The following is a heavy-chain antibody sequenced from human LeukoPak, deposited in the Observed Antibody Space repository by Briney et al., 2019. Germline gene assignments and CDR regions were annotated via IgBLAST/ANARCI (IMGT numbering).Heavy chain of an antibody. D-gene: IGHD3-22*01. CDR3: ARDQGNDYDSSGYYTY. J-gene: IGHJ4*02. V-gene: IGHV1-2*02. CDR2: INPNSGGT. Sequence: ASVKVSCKASGYTFTGYYMHWVRQAPGQGLEWMGWINPNSGGTNYAQKFQGRVTMTRDTSISTAYMELSRLRSDDTAVYYCARDQGNDYDSSGYYTYWGQGTLVTVSS. CDR1: GYTFTGYY.